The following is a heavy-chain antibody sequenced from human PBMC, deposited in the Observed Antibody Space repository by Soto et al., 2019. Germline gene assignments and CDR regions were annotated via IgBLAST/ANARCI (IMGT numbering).Heavy chain of an antibody. D-gene: IGHD2-15*01. CDR1: GFTFSTYG. CDR2: IWYDGNNK. J-gene: IGHJ3*01. Sequence: PGGSLRLSCAASGFTFSTYGMHWVRQAPGKGLEWVAAIWYDGNNKYYADSVKGRFTVSRDNSKNTLYLQMNSLRAEDTAVYYCARVIFEGAFDVWGQGTMVTVSS. V-gene: IGHV3-33*01. CDR3: ARVIFEGAFDV.